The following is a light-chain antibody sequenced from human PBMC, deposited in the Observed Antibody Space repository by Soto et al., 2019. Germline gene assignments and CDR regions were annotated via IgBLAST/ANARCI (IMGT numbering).Light chain of an antibody. CDR3: QQYDSLPIT. CDR1: QSISNY. V-gene: IGKV1-33*01. CDR2: AAS. Sequence: DIQMTQSPSSLSASVGDRVTITCRASQSISNYLNWYQQNPGKAPKLLIYAASSLQTGVPSRFSGSGSGTHFTFTISSLQPEDIATYYCQQYDSLPITFGQGTRLEIK. J-gene: IGKJ5*01.